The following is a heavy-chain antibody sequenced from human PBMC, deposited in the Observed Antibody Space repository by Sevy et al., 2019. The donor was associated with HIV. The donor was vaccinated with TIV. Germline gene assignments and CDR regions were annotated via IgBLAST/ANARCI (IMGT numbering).Heavy chain of an antibody. V-gene: IGHV3-23*01. CDR1: GFTFSIYA. D-gene: IGHD6-13*01. CDR3: AKDSGANYPWYFDY. J-gene: IGHJ4*02. Sequence: GGSLRLSCAASGFTFSIYAMNWVRQAPGKGLERVAVLSGRGEYTYYADSVKGRFTISRDSSKNTVYLQMNSLRVEDTAVYYCAKDSGANYPWYFDYWGQGTLVTVSS. CDR2: LSGRGEYT.